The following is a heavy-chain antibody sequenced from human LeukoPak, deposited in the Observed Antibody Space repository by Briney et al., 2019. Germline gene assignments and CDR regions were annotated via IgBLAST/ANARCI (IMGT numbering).Heavy chain of an antibody. V-gene: IGHV4-59*01. CDR2: IYYSGST. CDR1: GGSISSYY. CDR3: ASSHCSSTSCPLDY. D-gene: IGHD2-2*01. J-gene: IGHJ4*02. Sequence: PSETLSLTCTVSGGSISSYYWSWIRQPPGKGLEWIGYIYYSGSTNYNPSLKSRVTISVDTSKNQFSLKLSSVTAADTAVYYCASSHCSSTSCPLDYWGQGTLVTVSS.